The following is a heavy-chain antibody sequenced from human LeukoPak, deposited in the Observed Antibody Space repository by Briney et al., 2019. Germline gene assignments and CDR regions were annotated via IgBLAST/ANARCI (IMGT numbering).Heavy chain of an antibody. CDR2: INPNSGGT. Sequence: GASVKVSCKASGYTFTGYYMHWVRQALGQGLEWMGWINPNSGGTNYAQKFQGRVTRTRDTSISTAYMELSRLRSDDTAVYYCARSGYCSGGSCSYIDYWGQGTLVTVSS. CDR1: GYTFTGYY. V-gene: IGHV1-2*02. J-gene: IGHJ4*02. D-gene: IGHD2-15*01. CDR3: ARSGYCSGGSCSYIDY.